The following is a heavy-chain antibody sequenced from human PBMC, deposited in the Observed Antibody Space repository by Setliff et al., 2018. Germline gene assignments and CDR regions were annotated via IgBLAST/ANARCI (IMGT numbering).Heavy chain of an antibody. V-gene: IGHV3-72*01. J-gene: IGHJ5*02. CDR2: TRHKARSYTT. D-gene: IGHD3-10*01. Sequence: GGSLRLSCAASGFTVSDYYMDWVRQAPGKGLEWVGRTRHKARSYTTEYAASVKGRFTISRDDSRSSLYLQMSSLKTEDTAVYYCTTNSGPTWTGSWGQGTLVTVSS. CDR1: GFTVSDYY. CDR3: TTNSGPTWTGS.